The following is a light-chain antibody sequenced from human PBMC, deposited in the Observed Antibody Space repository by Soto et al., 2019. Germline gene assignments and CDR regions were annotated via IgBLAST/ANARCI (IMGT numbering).Light chain of an antibody. V-gene: IGKV1-39*01. CDR2: RAS. CDR1: RNISSD. CDR3: QQSYSTLPYT. Sequence: IQMTQSPSSLSASVGDRVTLTCRASRNISSDLNWYQQKPGKAPKLLIYRASTLQNGVPSRFSGSGSATDFTLTITTLQPEDFAPYSCQQSYSTLPYTFGQGTKVEIK. J-gene: IGKJ2*01.